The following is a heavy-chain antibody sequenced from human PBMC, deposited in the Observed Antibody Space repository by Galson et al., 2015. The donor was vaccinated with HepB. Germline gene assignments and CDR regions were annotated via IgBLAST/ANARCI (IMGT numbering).Heavy chain of an antibody. V-gene: IGHV3-7*01. D-gene: IGHD4-17*01. CDR2: IKQDGSEK. CDR3: ARDRSGFWPYGDYVWGDY. Sequence: SLRLSCAASGFTFSSYWMSWVRQAPGKGLEWVANIKQDGSEKYYVDSVKGRFTISRDNAKNSLYLQMNSLRAEDTAVYYCARDRSGFWPYGDYVWGDYWGQGTLVTVSS. CDR1: GFTFSSYW. J-gene: IGHJ4*02.